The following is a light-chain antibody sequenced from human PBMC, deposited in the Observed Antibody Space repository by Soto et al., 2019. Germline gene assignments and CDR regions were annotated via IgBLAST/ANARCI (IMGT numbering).Light chain of an antibody. Sequence: DIQMTQSPSTLSASVGDRVTITCRASQSISQWLAWYRQKPGKAPELLIYDASSLESGVPSRFSGSGSGTEFTLTISSLQPDDFATYYCQQYNTYPAFGQGTKVE. J-gene: IGKJ1*01. CDR3: QQYNTYPA. CDR1: QSISQW. CDR2: DAS. V-gene: IGKV1-5*01.